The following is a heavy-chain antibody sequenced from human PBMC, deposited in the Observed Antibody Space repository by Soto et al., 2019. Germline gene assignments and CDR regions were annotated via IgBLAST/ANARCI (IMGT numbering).Heavy chain of an antibody. Sequence: GGSLRLSCAASGFTFSSYAMHWVRQAPGKGLEWVSYISSSSSTIYYADSVKGRFTISRDNAKNSLYLQMNSLRAEDTAVYYCARDDSPMVRGVRITGITWFDPWGQGTLVTVSS. CDR3: ARDDSPMVRGVRITGITWFDP. CDR1: GFTFSSYA. J-gene: IGHJ5*02. D-gene: IGHD3-10*01. CDR2: ISSSSSTI. V-gene: IGHV3-48*01.